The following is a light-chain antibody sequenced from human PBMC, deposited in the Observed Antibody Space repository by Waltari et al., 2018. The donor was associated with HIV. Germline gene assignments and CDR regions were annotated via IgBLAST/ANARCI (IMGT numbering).Light chain of an antibody. V-gene: IGKV1-5*03. Sequence: DIQMTQSPSTLSTSVGERVTITCRASQSISSWLAWYQQKPGKAPKLLIYKASSLESGVPSRFSGSGSGTEFTLTISSLQPDDFATYYCQQYSSYSLLTFAAGTKVEIK. J-gene: IGKJ4*01. CDR1: QSISSW. CDR3: QQYSSYSLLT. CDR2: KAS.